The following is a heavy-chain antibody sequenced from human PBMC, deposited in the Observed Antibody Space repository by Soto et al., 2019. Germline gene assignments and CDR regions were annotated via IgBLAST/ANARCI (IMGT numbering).Heavy chain of an antibody. Sequence: PGGSLRLSCAASGFTFSSYSMNWVLQAPGKGLEWVSSISSSSSYIYYADSVKGRFTISRDNAKNTLYLQMNSLRAEDTALYYCAKDMTGPKDYWGPGTLVTVSS. CDR3: AKDMTGPKDY. D-gene: IGHD3-9*01. V-gene: IGHV3-21*01. J-gene: IGHJ4*02. CDR2: ISSSSSYI. CDR1: GFTFSSYS.